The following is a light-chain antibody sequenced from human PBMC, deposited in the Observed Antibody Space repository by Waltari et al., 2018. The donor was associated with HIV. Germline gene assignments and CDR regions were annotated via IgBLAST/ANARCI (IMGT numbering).Light chain of an antibody. CDR3: QQYFSPPPLT. V-gene: IGKV1-NL1*01. J-gene: IGKJ4*01. CDR2: AAS. Sequence: DIQMTQSPSSLSASVGDRVTITCRASQAISNSLAWYQQKPGKAPKRLLYAASRLESGVPSRFSGSRSGTDYALSISSLQPEDFAVYYCQQYFSPPPLTFGGGTKVEIK. CDR1: QAISNS.